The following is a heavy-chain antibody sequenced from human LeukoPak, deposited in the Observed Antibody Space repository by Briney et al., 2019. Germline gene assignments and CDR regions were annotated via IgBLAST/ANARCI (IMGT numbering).Heavy chain of an antibody. CDR1: GFTFSDYS. Sequence: GGSLRLSCAASGFTFSDYSMTWVRQAPGKGLEWVSYISSGSSTIYYADSVKGRFTISRDNAKNSLYLQMNSLRAEDTAVYYCAREGRQWLYYYMDVWGKGTTVTVSS. D-gene: IGHD6-19*01. CDR2: ISSGSSTI. CDR3: AREGRQWLYYYMDV. V-gene: IGHV3-48*04. J-gene: IGHJ6*03.